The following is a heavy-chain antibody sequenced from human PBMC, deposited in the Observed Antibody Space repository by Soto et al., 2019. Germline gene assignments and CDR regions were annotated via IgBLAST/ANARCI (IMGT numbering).Heavy chain of an antibody. CDR2: INPNNGGT. CDR1: GYSFTGNS. D-gene: IGHD3-10*01. Sequence: QVHLVQSGAEVKKPGASVRVSCKASGYSFTGNSMHWVRQAPGQGLECLGWINPNNGGTNYAQKFQGWVTMTRDTSVSTAYMELNRLKSDDTAVYYCVIQRGGGVYGGQGTLVTVS. J-gene: IGHJ4*02. CDR3: VIQRGGGVY. V-gene: IGHV1-2*04.